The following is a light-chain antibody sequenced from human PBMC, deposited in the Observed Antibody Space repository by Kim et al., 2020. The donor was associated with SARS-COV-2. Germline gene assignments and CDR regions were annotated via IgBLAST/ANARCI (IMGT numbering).Light chain of an antibody. CDR2: DAS. CDR3: QQFNNYPLT. J-gene: IGKJ4*01. Sequence: AIQLIQSPSSLSASVGDRVTITCRASQGIRSALAWYQQKPGKPPKLLIYDASSLESGVPSRFSGSGSGTDFTLTISSLQPEDFATYYCQQFNNYPLTFGGGTKVDIK. V-gene: IGKV1D-13*01. CDR1: QGIRSA.